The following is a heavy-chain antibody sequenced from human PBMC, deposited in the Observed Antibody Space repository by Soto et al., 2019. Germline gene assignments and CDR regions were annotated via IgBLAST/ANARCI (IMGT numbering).Heavy chain of an antibody. J-gene: IGHJ5*02. Sequence: SETLSLTCAAYVGSLSGYYWTWIRQPPGKGLEWIGSIFYPGRAYYTPSLKSRVTISVDTSKNQFALTLSSVTASYTAVYFGAGQTFNIAAASFGCSNWFDPWAPGTLVTVSS. CDR3: AGQTFNIAAASFGCSNWFDP. CDR2: IFYPGRA. D-gene: IGHD6-25*01. CDR1: VGSLSGYY. V-gene: IGHV4-34*12.